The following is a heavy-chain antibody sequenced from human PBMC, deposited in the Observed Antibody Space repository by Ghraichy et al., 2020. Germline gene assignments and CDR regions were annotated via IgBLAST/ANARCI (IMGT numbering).Heavy chain of an antibody. V-gene: IGHV3-23*01. J-gene: IGHJ4*02. Sequence: AGSLRLSCAASGFTFSSYAMSWVRQAPGKGLEWVSAISGSGGSTYYADSVKGRFTISRDNSKNTLYLQMNSLRAEDTAVYYCAKEMREARSWSAYYYDSSGYMGFDYWGQGTLVTVSS. CDR2: ISGSGGST. CDR1: GFTFSSYA. CDR3: AKEMREARSWSAYYYDSSGYMGFDY. D-gene: IGHD3-22*01.